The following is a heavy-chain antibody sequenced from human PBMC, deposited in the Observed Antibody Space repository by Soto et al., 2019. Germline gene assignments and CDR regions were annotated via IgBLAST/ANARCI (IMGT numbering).Heavy chain of an antibody. CDR2: IGIAGDT. CDR1: GFTFSNYD. CDR3: ARRSIGAYYDFDY. V-gene: IGHV3-13*04. Sequence: EVQLVESGGGLVQPGGSLRLSCVASGFTFSNYDMHWVRQATGKGLEWVAAIGIAGDTYYADSVKGRFTISREKAGNSLYLQLNGLRAADTAVYYCARRSIGAYYDFDYWGQGTLVAVSS. D-gene: IGHD4-17*01. J-gene: IGHJ4*02.